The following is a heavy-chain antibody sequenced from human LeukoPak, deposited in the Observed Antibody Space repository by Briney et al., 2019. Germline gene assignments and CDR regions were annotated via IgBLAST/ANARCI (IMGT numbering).Heavy chain of an antibody. CDR2: IYWNDDK. CDR3: AHSRDSGSYFSYYFDY. V-gene: IGHV2-5*01. D-gene: IGHD1-26*01. CDR1: GFSLRTSGVG. Sequence: SGPTLVKPTQTLTLTFTFSGFSLRTSGVGVGWIRQPPGKALEWLALIYWNDDKRYSPSLKSRLTITKDTPKNQVVLTMTNMDPVDTATYYCAHSRDSGSYFSYYFDYWGQGTLVTVSS. J-gene: IGHJ4*02.